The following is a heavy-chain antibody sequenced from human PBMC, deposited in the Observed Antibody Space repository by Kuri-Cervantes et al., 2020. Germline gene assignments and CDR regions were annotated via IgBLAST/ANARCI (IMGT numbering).Heavy chain of an antibody. J-gene: IGHJ6*02. D-gene: IGHD3-10*01. V-gene: IGHV1-18*01. CDR3: ARGGKYGSGSYGGHYYYYGMDV. Sequence: ASVKVSCKASGYTFTSYGISWVRQAPGQGLEWMGWSSAYNGNTNYAQKLQGRVTMTTDTSTSTAHMELRSLRSDDTAEYYCARGGKYGSGSYGGHYYYYGMDVWGQGTTVTVSS. CDR1: GYTFTSYG. CDR2: SSAYNGNT.